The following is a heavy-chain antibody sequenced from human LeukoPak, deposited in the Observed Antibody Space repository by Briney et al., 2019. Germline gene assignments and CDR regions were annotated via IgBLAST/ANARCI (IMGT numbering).Heavy chain of an antibody. CDR3: ARIRGSTLPISYMDV. D-gene: IGHD6-13*01. CDR1: GFRFGGYS. J-gene: IGHJ6*03. V-gene: IGHV3-48*04. Sequence: GGSLRLSCAASGFRFGGYSIRWVRQAPGEGLEWLSYISVSGTIHADSVMGRVTVSRDNAKNSLYLQMNSLRAEDTAVYYCARIRGSTLPISYMDVWGKGTTVTVSS. CDR2: ISVSGT.